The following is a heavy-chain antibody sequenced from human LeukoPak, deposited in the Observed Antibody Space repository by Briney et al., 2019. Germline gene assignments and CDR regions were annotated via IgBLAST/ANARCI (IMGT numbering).Heavy chain of an antibody. V-gene: IGHV3-15*07. J-gene: IGHJ4*02. CDR2: IKSNTNGGTT. D-gene: IGHD7-27*01. CDR1: GFSFSSAW. Sequence: PGGSLRLSCAGSGFSFSSAWMNWVRQAPGKGLEWVGLIKSNTNGGTTAYAAPVKGRFTISRDDSKNTLYLQMDSLKTEDTGVYYCTTEYWGSNCWGQGTLVTVSS. CDR3: TTEYWGSNC.